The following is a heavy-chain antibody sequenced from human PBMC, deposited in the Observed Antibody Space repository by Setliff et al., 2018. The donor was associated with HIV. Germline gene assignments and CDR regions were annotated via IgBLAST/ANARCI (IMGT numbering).Heavy chain of an antibody. J-gene: IGHJ4*02. CDR1: GGSISSGSYF. D-gene: IGHD2-2*01. CDR2: IYSSGIT. Sequence: SETLSLTCTVSGGSISSGSYFWNWIRQPAGKGREWIRRIYSSGITNYNPSLKSRVTISVDTSKNQFSLKLSSVTAADTALYFCARVPVLPAPRFDYWGQGTLVTVSS. CDR3: ARVPVLPAPRFDY. V-gene: IGHV4-61*02.